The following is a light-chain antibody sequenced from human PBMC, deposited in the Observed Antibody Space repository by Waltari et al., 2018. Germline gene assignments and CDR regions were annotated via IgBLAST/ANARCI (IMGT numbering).Light chain of an antibody. CDR1: QTISYN. J-gene: IGKJ2*01. CDR2: GAS. Sequence: EIVLTQFPSTLSVSPGERAILSCRASQTISYNLAWYQQRPGQPPRLLIYGASARAAAIPVRFSGSGSGTEFTLTISGLQSEDFAVYYCQHYHQWPPYTFGQGTKVE. V-gene: IGKV3-15*01. CDR3: QHYHQWPPYT.